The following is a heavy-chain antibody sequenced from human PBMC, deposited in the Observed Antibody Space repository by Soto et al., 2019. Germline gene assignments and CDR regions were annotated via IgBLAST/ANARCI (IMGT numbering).Heavy chain of an antibody. CDR3: ARARSLEPRGGYYGMDV. CDR1: GYSFTSYW. Sequence: PGESLKISCKGSGYSFTSYWIGWVRQMPGKGLEWMGIIYPGDSDTRYSPSFQGQVTISADKSISTAYLQWSSLKASDTAMYYYARARSLEPRGGYYGMDVWGQGTTVTVSS. CDR2: IYPGDSDT. V-gene: IGHV5-51*01. J-gene: IGHJ6*02. D-gene: IGHD1-1*01.